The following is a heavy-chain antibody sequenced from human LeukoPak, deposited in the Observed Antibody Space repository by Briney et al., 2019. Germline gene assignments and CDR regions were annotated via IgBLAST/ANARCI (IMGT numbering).Heavy chain of an antibody. Sequence: PSETLSLTCTVSGGSISSYYWSWIRQPPGKGLEWIGYIYYSGSTNYNPSLKSRVTISVDTSKDQFSLKLSSVTAADTAVYYCARINYGSGNPHYYYYYVDVWGKGTTVTVSS. D-gene: IGHD3-10*01. CDR1: GGSISSYY. CDR3: ARINYGSGNPHYYYYYVDV. J-gene: IGHJ6*03. V-gene: IGHV4-59*01. CDR2: IYYSGST.